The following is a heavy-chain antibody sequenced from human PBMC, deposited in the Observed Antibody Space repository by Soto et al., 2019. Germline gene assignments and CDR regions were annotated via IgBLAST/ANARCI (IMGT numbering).Heavy chain of an antibody. V-gene: IGHV3-30-3*01. J-gene: IGHJ4*02. CDR3: ARDYGDPSYYFDY. Sequence: GGSLRLSCAASGFTFSSYAMHWVRQAPGKGLEWVAVISYDGSNKYYADSVKGRFTISRDNSKNTLYLQMNSLRAEDTAVYYCARDYGDPSYYFDYWGQGTLVTVSS. CDR1: GFTFSSYA. D-gene: IGHD4-17*01. CDR2: ISYDGSNK.